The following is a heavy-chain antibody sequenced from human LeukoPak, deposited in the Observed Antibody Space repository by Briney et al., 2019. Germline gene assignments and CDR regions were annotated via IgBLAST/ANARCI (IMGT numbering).Heavy chain of an antibody. V-gene: IGHV4-34*01. CDR3: ARVHRDGYDSGFDY. Sequence: SETLSLTCAVYGVSFSGYYWSWIRQPPGKGLEWIGEINHSGSTNYNPSLKSRVTISVDTSKNQFSLKLSSVTAADTAVYYCARVHRDGYDSGFDYWGQGTLVTVSS. J-gene: IGHJ4*02. D-gene: IGHD5-24*01. CDR1: GVSFSGYY. CDR2: INHSGST.